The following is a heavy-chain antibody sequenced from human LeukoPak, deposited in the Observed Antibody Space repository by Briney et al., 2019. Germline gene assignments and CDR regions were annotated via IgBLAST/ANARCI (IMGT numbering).Heavy chain of an antibody. J-gene: IGHJ6*03. CDR1: GGSISSYY. CDR3: ARAGSGNRGNMDV. V-gene: IGHV4-59*12. Sequence: SETLSLTCTVSGGSISSYYWSWIRQPPGKGLEWIGYIYYSGSTNCNPSLKSRVTISVDTSKDQFSLKLNSVTAADTAVYYCARAGSGNRGNMDVWGKGTTVTVS. CDR2: IYYSGST. D-gene: IGHD3-3*01.